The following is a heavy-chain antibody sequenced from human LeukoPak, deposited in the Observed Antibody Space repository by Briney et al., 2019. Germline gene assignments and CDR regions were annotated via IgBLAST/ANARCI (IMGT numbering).Heavy chain of an antibody. V-gene: IGHV4-59*12. D-gene: IGHD3-22*01. Sequence: PSETLSLTCTVSGGSISGYYWSWIRQAPGKGLEWIGYIYNSGSLNYNPSLKSRVTISVDTSKNQFSLKLSSVTAADTAVYYCASSSSGYYFYFDYWGQGTLVTVSS. J-gene: IGHJ4*02. CDR2: IYNSGSL. CDR1: GGSISGYY. CDR3: ASSSSGYYFYFDY.